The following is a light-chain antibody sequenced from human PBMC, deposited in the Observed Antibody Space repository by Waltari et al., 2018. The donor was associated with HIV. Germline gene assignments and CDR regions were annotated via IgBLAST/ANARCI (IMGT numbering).Light chain of an antibody. CDR2: EVY. CDR3: SSYSTRNFLM. Sequence: QSALTQPAYVSGSPGQSITLSCSGPPSYIEPLHHVSWYQQHPGNVPKLIFFEVYYRPAGVSDRFSASKSGNTASLTISDLQAEDEADYFCSSYSTRNFLMFGGGTKLTVL. V-gene: IGLV2-14*03. CDR1: PSYIEPLHH. J-gene: IGLJ3*02.